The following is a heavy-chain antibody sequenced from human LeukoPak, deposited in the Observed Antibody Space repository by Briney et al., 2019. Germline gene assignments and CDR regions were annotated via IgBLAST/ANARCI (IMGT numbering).Heavy chain of an antibody. J-gene: IGHJ3*02. V-gene: IGHV5-51*01. CDR2: IYPGDSDT. CDR1: GYSFTSYW. D-gene: IGHD5-12*01. CDR3: ARPGYSGYDGEDAFDI. Sequence: PGESLKISCKDSGYSFTSYWIGWVRQMPGKGLEWMGIIYPGDSDTRYSPSFQGQVTISADKSISTAYLQWSSLKASDTAMYYCARPGYSGYDGEDAFDIWGQGSMVTVSS.